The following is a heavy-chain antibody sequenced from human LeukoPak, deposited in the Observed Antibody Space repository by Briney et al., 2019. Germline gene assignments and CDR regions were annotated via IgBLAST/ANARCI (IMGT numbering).Heavy chain of an antibody. D-gene: IGHD3-10*01. J-gene: IGHJ4*02. V-gene: IGHV4-34*01. CDR3: ARHGRRRLGFGSPADY. CDR2: INHSGST. Sequence: SETLSLTCAVYGGSFSGYYWSWIRQPPGKGLEWIGEINHSGSTNYNPSLKSRVTISVDTSKNQFSLKLSSVTAADTAVYYCARHGRRRLGFGSPADYWGQGTLVTVSS. CDR1: GGSFSGYY.